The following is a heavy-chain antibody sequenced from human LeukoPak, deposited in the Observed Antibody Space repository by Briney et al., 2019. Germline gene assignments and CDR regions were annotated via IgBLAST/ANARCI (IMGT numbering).Heavy chain of an antibody. Sequence: PSETLSLTCTVSGGSISSYYWGWIRQPPGKGLEWIGSIYYSGSTYYNPSLKSRVTISVDTSKNQFSLKLSSVTAADTAVYYCAKATSHDAFDIWGQGTMVTVSS. CDR2: IYYSGST. CDR3: AKATSHDAFDI. J-gene: IGHJ3*02. D-gene: IGHD2-2*01. V-gene: IGHV4-39*01. CDR1: GGSISSYY.